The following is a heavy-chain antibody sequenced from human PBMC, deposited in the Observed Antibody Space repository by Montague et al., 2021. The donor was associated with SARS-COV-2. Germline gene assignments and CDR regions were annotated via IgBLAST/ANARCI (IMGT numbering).Heavy chain of an antibody. Sequence: SLRLSCAASGFTFNTYSMHWVRQTPGKGLEWVAVISTDGNNRYYGGSVRGRFTISRDNSKNTLNLQMNSLTADDTAVYYCGVRFRDQRAYSDHWGQGTLVTVSS. J-gene: IGHJ4*02. V-gene: IGHV3-30*04. CDR3: GVRFRDQRAYSDH. D-gene: IGHD2-2*01. CDR1: GFTFNTYS. CDR2: ISTDGNNR.